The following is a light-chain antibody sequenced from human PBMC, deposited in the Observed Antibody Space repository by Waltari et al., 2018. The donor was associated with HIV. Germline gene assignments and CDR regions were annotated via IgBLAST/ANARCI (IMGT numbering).Light chain of an antibody. CDR2: AVN. Sequence: QSALTQPPSASGSPGQSVILSCTGTSSDVGGFDYVSWYQQHPAKAPKLLIYAVNRRPSGVPDRFSGSKSGNTASLTVSGLQTEDEADYYCSSYADTNNVLFGGGTKLTVL. CDR1: SSDVGGFDY. J-gene: IGLJ3*02. CDR3: SSYADTNNVL. V-gene: IGLV2-8*01.